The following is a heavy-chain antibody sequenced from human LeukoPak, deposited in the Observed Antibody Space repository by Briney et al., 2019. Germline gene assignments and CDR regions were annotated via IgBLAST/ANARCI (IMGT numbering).Heavy chain of an antibody. V-gene: IGHV3-74*01. CDR2: INSDGSIT. CDR1: GFIFSSHW. J-gene: IGHJ4*02. CDR3: VRDLWNYYDSSGYYYEDY. D-gene: IGHD3-22*01. Sequence: GGSLRLSCAASGFIFSSHWMHWVRQAPGKGLVWVSRINSDGSITINADSVKGRFTISRDNAKNTLFLQMNSLRAEDTAVYYCVRDLWNYYDSSGYYYEDYWGQGTLVTVSS.